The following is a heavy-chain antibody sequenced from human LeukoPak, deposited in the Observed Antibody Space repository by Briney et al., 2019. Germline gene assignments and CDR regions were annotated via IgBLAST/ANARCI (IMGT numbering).Heavy chain of an antibody. V-gene: IGHV4-39*01. CDR1: GGSIDSRSYY. J-gene: IGHJ4*02. D-gene: IGHD2-15*01. CDR2: IYHSGST. Sequence: SETLSLTCTVSGGSIDSRSYYWDWIRQAPGKGLEWIGTIYHSGSTEYNPSLKSRVTIFVDTSKNQFSLILHSVAAADTAVYYCARRSEFDNTHYHYFDYWGQGALVTVSS. CDR3: ARRSEFDNTHYHYFDY.